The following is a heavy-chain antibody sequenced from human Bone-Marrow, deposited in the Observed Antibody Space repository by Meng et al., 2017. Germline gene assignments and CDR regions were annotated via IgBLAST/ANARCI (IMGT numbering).Heavy chain of an antibody. CDR1: DYTFTGYG. CDR3: ARGETKDY. J-gene: IGHJ4*02. V-gene: IGHV1-18*01. CDR2: INADNGDT. D-gene: IGHD1-1*01. Sequence: QVQPVQAGAEVKKPGASVKVSCKASDYTFTGYGVSWVRQAPGQRLEWMAWINADNGDTRYSQKFQGRVTITTDTSATTAYMELSSLRSEDTAVYYCARGETKDYWGQGTLVTVSS.